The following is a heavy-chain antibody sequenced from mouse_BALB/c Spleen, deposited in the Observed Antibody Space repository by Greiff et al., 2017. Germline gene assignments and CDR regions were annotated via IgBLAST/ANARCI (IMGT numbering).Heavy chain of an antibody. CDR1: GFNIKDTY. J-gene: IGHJ3*01. V-gene: IGHV14-3*02. CDR3: ARGAWFAY. CDR2: IDPANGNT. Sequence: VQLKESGAELVKPGASVKLSCTASGFNIKDTYMHWVKQRPEQGLEWIGRIDPANGNTKYDPKFQGKATITADTSSNTAYLQLSSLTSEDTAVYYCARGAWFAYWGQGTQVTVSA.